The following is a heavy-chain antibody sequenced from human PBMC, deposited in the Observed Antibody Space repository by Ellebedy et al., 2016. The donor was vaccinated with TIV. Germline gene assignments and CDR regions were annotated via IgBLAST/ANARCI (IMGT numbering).Heavy chain of an antibody. CDR1: GYTFTSYY. CDR3: AISALGRYSSSWDAFDI. J-gene: IGHJ3*02. CDR2: INPSGGTT. D-gene: IGHD6-13*01. V-gene: IGHV1-46*03. Sequence: AASVKVSCKASGYTFTSYYIHWVRQAPGQGLEWMGIINPSGGTTSYAQKFQGRVTTSTVYVELSSLRSEDTAVYYCAISALGRYSSSWDAFDIWGQGTMVTVSS.